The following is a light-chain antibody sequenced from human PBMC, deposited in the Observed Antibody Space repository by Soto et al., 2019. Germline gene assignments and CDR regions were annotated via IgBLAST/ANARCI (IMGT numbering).Light chain of an antibody. CDR1: QSVSSK. CDR3: QQRSNWRIT. J-gene: IGKJ5*01. Sequence: EIVMTQSPATLSVSPGEGATLSCRASQSVSSKLAWYQQKPGQAPRLLIYGASTRATGIPARFSGSGSGTEFTLIISSLEPEDFALYYCQQRSNWRITFGQGTRLEIK. V-gene: IGKV3-15*01. CDR2: GAS.